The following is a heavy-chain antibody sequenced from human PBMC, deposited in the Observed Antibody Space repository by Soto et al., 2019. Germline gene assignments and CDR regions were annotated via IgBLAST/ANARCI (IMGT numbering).Heavy chain of an antibody. V-gene: IGHV4-59*01. CDR3: ARDAADYVSDY. CDR2: IYYSGST. CDR1: GGSISSYY. Sequence: SETLSLTCTVSGGSISSYYWSWIRQPPGKGLEWIGYIYYSGSTNYNPSLKSRVTISVDTSKNQFSLKLSSVTAADTAVYYCARDAADYVSDYWGQGTLVTVSS. J-gene: IGHJ4*02. D-gene: IGHD4-17*01.